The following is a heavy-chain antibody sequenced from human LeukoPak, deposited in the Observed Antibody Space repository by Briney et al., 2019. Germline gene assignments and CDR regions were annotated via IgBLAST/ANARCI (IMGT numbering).Heavy chain of an antibody. CDR1: GYIFTGYY. D-gene: IGHD6-19*01. J-gene: IGHJ2*01. CDR3: AKDMGQWLVGFDWYLDL. CDR2: INPNSGGT. V-gene: IGHV1-2*02. Sequence: GASVKVSCKASGYIFTGYYMHWVRQAPGQGLEWMGWINPNSGGTNFAQKFQGRVTMTRDTSISTAYMELSRLRSDDTAVYYCAKDMGQWLVGFDWYLDLWGRGTLVTVSS.